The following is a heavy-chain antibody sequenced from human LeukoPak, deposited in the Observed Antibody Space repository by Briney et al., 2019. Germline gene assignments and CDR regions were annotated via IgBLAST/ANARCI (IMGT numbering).Heavy chain of an antibody. V-gene: IGHV3-15*01. CDR2: IKSKTDGGTT. CDR3: AKDLGPPQGGYDFWSGYPVRPMDV. CDR1: GFTFSNAW. Sequence: PGGSLRLSCAASGFTFSNAWMSWVRQAPGKGLEWVGRIKSKTDGGTTDYAAPVKGRFTISRDDSKNTLYLQMNSLKTEDTAVYYCAKDLGPPQGGYDFWSGYPVRPMDVWGQGTTVSVSS. J-gene: IGHJ6*02. D-gene: IGHD3-3*01.